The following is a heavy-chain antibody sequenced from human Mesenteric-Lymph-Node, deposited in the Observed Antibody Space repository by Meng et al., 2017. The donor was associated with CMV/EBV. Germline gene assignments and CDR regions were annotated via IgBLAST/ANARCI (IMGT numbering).Heavy chain of an antibody. CDR2: IRYDGTIK. CDR1: GFTFSSFG. D-gene: IGHD3-22*01. J-gene: IGHJ4*02. V-gene: IGHV3-30*02. Sequence: GGSLRLSCAASGFTFSSFGMHWLRQAPGKGLEWMAFIRYDGTIKYYVDSVKGRFTISRDNAKNSLYLQMNSLRAEDTAVYYCARDRYFDTGAYYLGGPDYWGRGTLVTVSS. CDR3: ARDRYFDTGAYYLGGPDY.